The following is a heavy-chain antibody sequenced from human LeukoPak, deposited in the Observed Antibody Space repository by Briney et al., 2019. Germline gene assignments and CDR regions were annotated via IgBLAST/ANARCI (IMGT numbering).Heavy chain of an antibody. CDR1: GFTFSNYA. CDR2: IRHDGSNI. D-gene: IGHD1-26*01. Sequence: GGSLRLSCAASGFTFSNYAMHWVRQAPGKGLEWVAFIRHDGSNIYYADSVEGRFTISRDNSKNTLYLQMNSLITEDTAVYYCAKDPRHSGGSEFDPWGQGTLVTVSS. CDR3: AKDPRHSGGSEFDP. V-gene: IGHV3-30*02. J-gene: IGHJ5*02.